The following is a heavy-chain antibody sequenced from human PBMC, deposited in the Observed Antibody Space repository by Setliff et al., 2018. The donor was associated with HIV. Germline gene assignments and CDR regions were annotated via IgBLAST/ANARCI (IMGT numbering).Heavy chain of an antibody. D-gene: IGHD6-13*01. CDR1: GGSFSDQY. CDR2: INYRGTT. Sequence: SETLSLTCAVYGGSFSDQYWSWIRQPPGKGLEWIGEINYRGTTNDNPSLRSRVTISVDTSRNQFSLKLNSVTAADTGVYYCARHRDPPGTSWIYYYYYMDLWGEGTTVTVSS. J-gene: IGHJ6*03. CDR3: ARHRDPPGTSWIYYYYYMDL. V-gene: IGHV4-34*01.